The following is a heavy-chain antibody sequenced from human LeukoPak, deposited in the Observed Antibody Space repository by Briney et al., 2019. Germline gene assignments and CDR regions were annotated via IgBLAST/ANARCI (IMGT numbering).Heavy chain of an antibody. V-gene: IGHV4-39*01. D-gene: IGHD6-6*01. CDR2: IYYSGST. CDR1: GGSISSSSYY. J-gene: IGHJ6*02. Sequence: PSETLSLTCTVSGGSISSSSYYWGWIRQPPGKGLEWIGSIYYSGSTYYNPSLKSRVTISVDTSKNQFSLKLSSVTAADTAVYYCARHPSESSIADLYGMDVWGQGTTVTVSS. CDR3: ARHPSESSIADLYGMDV.